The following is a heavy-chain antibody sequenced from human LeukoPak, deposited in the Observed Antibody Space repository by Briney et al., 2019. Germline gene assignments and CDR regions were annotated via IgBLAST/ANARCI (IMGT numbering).Heavy chain of an antibody. J-gene: IGHJ5*02. D-gene: IGHD2-21*01. V-gene: IGHV1-2*02. Sequence: ASVKVSCKASGYTFTGYYIHWVRQAPGQGLEWMGWINPNSGDTNCAQRFQGRVTMTRDTSISSAYMELSRLRSDDTAVYYCARHVASSVWFDPWGQGTLVTVSS. CDR3: ARHVASSVWFDP. CDR2: INPNSGDT. CDR1: GYTFTGYY.